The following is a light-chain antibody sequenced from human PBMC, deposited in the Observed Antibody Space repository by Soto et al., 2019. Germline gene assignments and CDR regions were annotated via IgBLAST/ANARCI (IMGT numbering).Light chain of an antibody. V-gene: IGKV3D-20*02. Sequence: EIVSTHSPAALSFSPGERPTLACRARQSVSCNYSAWFQQNPGQTPRLLIQAGYSRATGIPDRLSGSWAVTDFTLTISSLQSEDFAVYYCQQYNNWPWTFGQGTKVDI. CDR1: QSVSCNY. J-gene: IGKJ1*01. CDR2: AGY. CDR3: QQYNNWPWT.